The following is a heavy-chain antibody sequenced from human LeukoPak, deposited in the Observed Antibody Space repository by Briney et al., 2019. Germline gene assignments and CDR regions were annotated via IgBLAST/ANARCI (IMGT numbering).Heavy chain of an antibody. J-gene: IGHJ4*02. CDR2: IKQDGSEQ. CDR1: GFTFSSYW. D-gene: IGHD3-22*01. Sequence: PGGSLRLSCAASGFTFSSYWMGWVRQAPGKGLEWVAYIKQDGSEQSYVDSVKGRFTISRDNAKNSLYLQMNSLRAEDTAVYYCARDPRYYSDLYYFDYWGQGTLVTVSS. V-gene: IGHV3-7*01. CDR3: ARDPRYYSDLYYFDY.